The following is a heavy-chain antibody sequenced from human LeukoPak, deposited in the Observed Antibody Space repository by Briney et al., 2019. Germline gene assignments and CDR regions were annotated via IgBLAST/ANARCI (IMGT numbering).Heavy chain of an antibody. Sequence: PWGSLRLSCAASGFTFSSYEMNWVRQAPGKGLEWVSAISGSGGSTYYADSVKGRFTISRDNSKNTLYLQMNSLRAEDTAVYYCAKDSSLDYYDSSGSTGDAFDIWGQGTMVTVSS. D-gene: IGHD3-22*01. CDR2: ISGSGGST. CDR3: AKDSSLDYYDSSGSTGDAFDI. V-gene: IGHV3-23*01. CDR1: GFTFSSYE. J-gene: IGHJ3*02.